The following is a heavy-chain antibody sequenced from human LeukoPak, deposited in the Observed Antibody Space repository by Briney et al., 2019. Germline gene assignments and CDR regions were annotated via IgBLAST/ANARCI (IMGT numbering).Heavy chain of an antibody. CDR1: GDSANSFYY. Sequence: PSEALSLTCTVSGDSANSFYYWGWIRQPPGKGLEWIASVYYNGRTYTNPSLKSRVTISVDTSKNHFSLKLDSVTAADTAVYYCARQGSSGWSHFDHWGQGTLVTVSS. J-gene: IGHJ4*02. CDR3: ARQGSSGWSHFDH. D-gene: IGHD6-19*01. CDR2: VYYNGRT. V-gene: IGHV4-39*01.